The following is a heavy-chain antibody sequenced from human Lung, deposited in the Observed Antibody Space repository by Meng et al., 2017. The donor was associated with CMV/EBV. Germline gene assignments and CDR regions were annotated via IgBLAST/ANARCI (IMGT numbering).Heavy chain of an antibody. Sequence: GGSXRLXCAASGFTFSSYEMNWVRQAPGKGLEWVSYISSSGSTIYYADSVKGRFTISRDNAKNSLYLQMNSLRAEDTAVYYCARVSYYYDSSGYYYSPSVYFDYWXQGTXVTVSS. D-gene: IGHD3-22*01. CDR3: ARVSYYYDSSGYYYSPSVYFDY. CDR2: ISSSGSTI. V-gene: IGHV3-48*03. J-gene: IGHJ4*02. CDR1: GFTFSSYE.